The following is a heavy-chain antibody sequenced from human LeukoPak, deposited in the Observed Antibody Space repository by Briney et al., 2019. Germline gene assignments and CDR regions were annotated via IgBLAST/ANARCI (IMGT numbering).Heavy chain of an antibody. CDR3: TRHPTSGSYVGRFDP. J-gene: IGHJ5*02. CDR1: GGSISSYY. CDR2: VYYTGST. D-gene: IGHD1-26*01. Sequence: SETLSLTCTVSGGSISSYYWSWVRQPPGKGLEWIGFVYYTGSTNYSPSLKSRVTISVDTSKNQFSLKLRSVTAADTAEYYCTRHPTSGSYVGRFDPWGQGTLVTVSS. V-gene: IGHV4-59*01.